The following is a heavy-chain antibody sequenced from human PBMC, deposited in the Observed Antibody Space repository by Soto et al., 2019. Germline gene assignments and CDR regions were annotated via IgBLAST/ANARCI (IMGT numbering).Heavy chain of an antibody. CDR1: GFTFSSYS. CDR2: ISSSSSYI. Sequence: GRSLRLFCAPSGFTFSSYSMNLGRQAPGQGLEWVSSISSSSSYIYYADSVKGRFTISRDNSRNTLYLQMNSLRAEDTAVYYCARGAAGGSGSYYNEPTPDDSWGQGTLVTVSS. D-gene: IGHD3-10*01. V-gene: IGHV3-21*01. J-gene: IGHJ5*01. CDR3: ARGAAGGSGSYYNEPTPDDS.